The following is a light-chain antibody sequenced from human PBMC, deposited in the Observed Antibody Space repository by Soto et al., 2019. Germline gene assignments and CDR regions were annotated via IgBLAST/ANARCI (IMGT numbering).Light chain of an antibody. J-gene: IGKJ5*01. CDR3: QQRSNWPPVT. CDR2: GAS. CDR1: QSVSSTH. Sequence: EIVLTQSPGTLSLSPGERATLSCRASQSVSSTHLAWYQPKSGQAPRLLIYGASSRATGIPDRFSGSGSGTDFTLTISSLEPEDFAVYYCQQRSNWPPVTFGQGTRLEI. V-gene: IGKV3D-20*02.